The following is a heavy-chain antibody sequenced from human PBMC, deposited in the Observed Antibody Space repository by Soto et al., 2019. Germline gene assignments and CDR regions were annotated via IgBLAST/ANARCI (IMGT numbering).Heavy chain of an antibody. J-gene: IGHJ5*02. Sequence: PSETLSLTCAVSGGSISSGGYSWSWIRQPPGKGLEWIGEINHSGSTNYNPSLKSRVTISVDTSKNQFSLKLSSVTAADTAVYYCPRVGHINWFDPWGQGTLVTVSS. CDR1: GGSISSGGYS. CDR2: INHSGST. V-gene: IGHV4-30-2*05. CDR3: PRVGHINWFDP. D-gene: IGHD2-21*01.